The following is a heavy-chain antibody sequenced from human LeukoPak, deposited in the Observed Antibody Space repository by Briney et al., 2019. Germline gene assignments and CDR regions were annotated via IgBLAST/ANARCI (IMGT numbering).Heavy chain of an antibody. D-gene: IGHD3-22*01. Sequence: SETLSLTCTVSGGSISSDYWSWIRQPPGKGLEWIGYIYYSGSTNYNPSLKSRVTISVDTSKNQFSLKLSSVTAADTAVYYCARVSLTYYYDSSGYFDYWGQGTLVTVSS. CDR3: ARVSLTYYYDSSGYFDY. V-gene: IGHV4-59*01. J-gene: IGHJ4*02. CDR2: IYYSGST. CDR1: GGSISSDY.